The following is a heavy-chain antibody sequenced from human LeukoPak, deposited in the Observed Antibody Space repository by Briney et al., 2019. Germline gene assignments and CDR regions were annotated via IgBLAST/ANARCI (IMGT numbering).Heavy chain of an antibody. J-gene: IGHJ4*02. Sequence: TSQTLSLTCTVSGGSMSSGTYYWSWIRQPAGKGLEWIGRIYSSGSTNYNPSLKSRVTISLDTSKNQFSLNLSSLTAADTAVYYCARGYSGSCFWPSFFDYWGQGTLVTVSS. CDR2: IYSSGST. CDR1: GGSMSSGTYY. D-gene: IGHD1-26*01. CDR3: ARGYSGSCFWPSFFDY. V-gene: IGHV4-61*02.